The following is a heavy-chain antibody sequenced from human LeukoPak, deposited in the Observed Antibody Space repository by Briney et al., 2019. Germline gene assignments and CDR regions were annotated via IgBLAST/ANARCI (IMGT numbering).Heavy chain of an antibody. J-gene: IGHJ4*02. CDR3: ARSDSGWLRNY. D-gene: IGHD6-19*01. CDR1: GFAFSSYA. Sequence: GGSLRLSCAASGFAFSSYAMSWVRQAPGKGLEYVSGISNTGGRTYYADSVKGRFTISRDNAKNTLYLQMNSLRAEDTAVYYCARSDSGWLRNYWGQGTLVTVSS. CDR2: ISNTGGRT. V-gene: IGHV3-23*01.